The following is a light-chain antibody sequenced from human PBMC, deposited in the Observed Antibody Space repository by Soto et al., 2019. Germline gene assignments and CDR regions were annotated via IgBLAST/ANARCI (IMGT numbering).Light chain of an antibody. Sequence: DIQMTQSPCSVFASVGDRVTITCRASQGISSWLAWYQQKPGKAPKLLIYKAPSLESGVPSRFSGSGSGTEFTLTTRSLQHDDFATYYCQQMGTFGQGTKVDNK. V-gene: IGKV1-5*03. CDR1: QGISSW. CDR2: KAP. CDR3: QQMGT. J-gene: IGKJ1*01.